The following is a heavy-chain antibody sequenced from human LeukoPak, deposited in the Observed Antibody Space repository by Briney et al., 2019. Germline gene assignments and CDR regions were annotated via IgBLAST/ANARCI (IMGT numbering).Heavy chain of an antibody. D-gene: IGHD5-18*01. J-gene: IGHJ4*02. CDR2: INPSGGST. V-gene: IGHV1-46*01. CDR1: GYTFTSYY. Sequence: EASVKVSCKASGYTFTSYYMHWVRQAPGQGLEWMGIINPSGGSTSYAQKFQGRVTMTRDTSTSTVYMELSSLRSEDTAVYYCARDHSYGHPLYYFDYWGQGTLVTVSS. CDR3: ARDHSYGHPLYYFDY.